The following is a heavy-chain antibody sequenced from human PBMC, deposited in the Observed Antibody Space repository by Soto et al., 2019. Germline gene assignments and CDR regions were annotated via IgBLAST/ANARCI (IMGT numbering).Heavy chain of an antibody. V-gene: IGHV3-23*01. CDR1: GFTFSSYA. CDR3: AKDGGSSPDYFDY. D-gene: IGHD1-26*01. J-gene: IGHJ4*02. CDR2: ISGSGGST. Sequence: EVQLLESGGGLVQPGGSLRLSCAASGFTFSSYAMSWVRQAPGKGLEWVSGISGSGGSTYYADSVKGRFAISRDNSKNTLDLQMNSLRAEDTAIYYCAKDGGSSPDYFDYWGQGTLVTVSS.